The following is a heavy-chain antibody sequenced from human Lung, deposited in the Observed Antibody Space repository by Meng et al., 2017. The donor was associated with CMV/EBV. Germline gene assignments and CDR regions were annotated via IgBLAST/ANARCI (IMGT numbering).Heavy chain of an antibody. V-gene: IGHV3-7*01. CDR3: AREYWGSDY. Sequence: GESLKISCAASGFTFTNYWMTWVRQAPGKGLEWVGNINEDGSVKHFVDSVKGRFTMSRDNAKNSVYLQMNGPRADDTAVYYCAREYWGSDYWGQRTLVTVSS. CDR2: INEDGSVK. CDR1: GFTFTNYW. D-gene: IGHD7-27*01. J-gene: IGHJ4*02.